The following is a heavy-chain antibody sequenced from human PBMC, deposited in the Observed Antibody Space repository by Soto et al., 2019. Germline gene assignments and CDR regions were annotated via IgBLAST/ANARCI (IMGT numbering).Heavy chain of an antibody. V-gene: IGHV4-59*01. CDR3: ARGGLLWF. CDR1: GGSISSYY. Sequence: PSETLSLTCTVSGGSISSYYWSWIRQPPGKGLEWIGYIYYSGSTNYNPSLKSRVTISVDTSKNQFSLKLSSVTAADTAVYYCARGGLLWFWGQGTLVTVSS. D-gene: IGHD3-10*01. J-gene: IGHJ4*02. CDR2: IYYSGST.